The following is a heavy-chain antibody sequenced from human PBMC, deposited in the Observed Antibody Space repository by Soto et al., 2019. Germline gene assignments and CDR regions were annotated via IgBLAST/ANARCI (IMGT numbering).Heavy chain of an antibody. CDR1: GFSFRSYA. CDR3: AKVSGEALAGPIDY. Sequence: GGSLRLSCAASGFSFRSYAMHWVRQAPGKGLEWVAVTSHDGSNQYYGDSVKGRVSISRDNSKNPLYLQMNSLRPQDTAVYYCAKVSGEALAGPIDYWGQRRLVPVSS. D-gene: IGHD6-19*01. V-gene: IGHV3-30*18. CDR2: TSHDGSNQ. J-gene: IGHJ4*02.